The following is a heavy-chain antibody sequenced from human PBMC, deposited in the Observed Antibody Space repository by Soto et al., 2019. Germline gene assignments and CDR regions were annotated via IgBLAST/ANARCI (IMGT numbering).Heavy chain of an antibody. D-gene: IGHD3-3*01. CDR3: ARPPHDFWTIYWFAP. J-gene: IGHJ5*02. Sequence: ASVKVSCKTSGYNFNTYGINWVRQAPGQGLELMGWISAYDGKTTYEEKFQGRVTMTTDTSTSTAYMELRSLRSDDTAIYYCARPPHDFWTIYWFAPGGRGPPVTVSS. CDR2: ISAYDGKT. V-gene: IGHV1-18*01. CDR1: GYNFNTYG.